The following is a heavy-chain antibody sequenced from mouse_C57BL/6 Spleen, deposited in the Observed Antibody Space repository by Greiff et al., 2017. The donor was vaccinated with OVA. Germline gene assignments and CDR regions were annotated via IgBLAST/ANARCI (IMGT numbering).Heavy chain of an antibody. CDR1: GYTFTTYP. CDR3: ARGGIYYDYDWYFDV. CDR2: FHPYNDDT. Sequence: QVQLQSGAELVKPGASVKMSCKASGYTFTTYPIEWMKQNHGKSLEWIGNFHPYNDDTKYNEKFKGKATLTVEKSSSTVYLELSRLTSDDSAVYYCARGGIYYDYDWYFDVWGTGTTVTVSS. D-gene: IGHD2-4*01. J-gene: IGHJ1*03. V-gene: IGHV1-47*01.